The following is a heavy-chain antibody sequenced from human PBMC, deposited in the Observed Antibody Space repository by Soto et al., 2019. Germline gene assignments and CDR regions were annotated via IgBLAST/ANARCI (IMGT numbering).Heavy chain of an antibody. CDR1: GYAISSGYY. V-gene: IGHV4-38-2*01. Sequence: NPSETLSLTGAASGYAISSGYYWGWIRQTPGKGLEWIARIYHSGTTYYNPSLKSRVTISVDTSKDQFSPKPTYVTAADTAVYYLGGGASRGTPCWFDPWGQGIRATVSS. D-gene: IGHD3-16*01. CDR2: IYHSGTT. CDR3: GGGASRGTPCWFDP. J-gene: IGHJ5*02.